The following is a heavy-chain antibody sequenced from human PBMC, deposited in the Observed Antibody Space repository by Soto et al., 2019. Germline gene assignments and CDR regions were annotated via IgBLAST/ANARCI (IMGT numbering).Heavy chain of an antibody. D-gene: IGHD2-2*01. CDR3: ARGAGGYCSSTSCYEKNWFDP. CDR1: GGSFSGYY. J-gene: IGHJ5*02. V-gene: IGHV4-34*01. CDR2: INHSGST. Sequence: QVQLQQWGAGLLKPSETLSLTCEVYGGSFSGYYWSWIRQPPGKGLEWIGEINHSGSTKYNPSLKSRVTISVDTTKNQFSLKLSSVTAADTAVYYCARGAGGYCSSTSCYEKNWFDPWGQGTLVTVSS.